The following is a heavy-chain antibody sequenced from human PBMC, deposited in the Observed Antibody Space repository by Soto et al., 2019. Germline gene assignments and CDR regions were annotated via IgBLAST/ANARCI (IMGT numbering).Heavy chain of an antibody. J-gene: IGHJ5*02. V-gene: IGHV3-74*01. CDR2: INSDGSST. D-gene: IGHD1-26*01. CDR3: AKKYIVGATWFDP. CDR1: GFTFSSHW. Sequence: GGSLRLSCAASGFTFSSHWMHWVRQVSGKGLVWVSRINSDGSSTTYADSVKGRFTMSRDNAKNTLYLQMNSLRAGDTAVYYCAKKYIVGATWFDPWGQGTLVTVS.